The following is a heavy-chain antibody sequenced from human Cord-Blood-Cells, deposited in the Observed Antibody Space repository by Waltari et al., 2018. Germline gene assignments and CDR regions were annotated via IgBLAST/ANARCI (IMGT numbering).Heavy chain of an antibody. CDR2: IGTASAT. V-gene: IGHV3-13*01. CDR1: GFTFSSYD. CDR3: ARGGDAFDI. D-gene: IGHD3-16*01. Sequence: EVQLVESGGGLVQPGGSLRLSCAASGFTFSSYDMNWVRQATGKGLEWVSAIGTASATYYPGSVKGRFTISRENAKNSLYLQMNSLRAGDTAVYYCARGGDAFDIWGQGTMVTVSS. J-gene: IGHJ3*02.